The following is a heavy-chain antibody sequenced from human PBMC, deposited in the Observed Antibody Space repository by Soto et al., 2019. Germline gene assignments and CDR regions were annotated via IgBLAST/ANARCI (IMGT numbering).Heavy chain of an antibody. CDR1: GFTSSNYA. V-gene: IGHV3-23*01. CDR2: ISRSGGST. J-gene: IGHJ4*02. D-gene: IGHD3-22*01. CDR3: GKDIFADSRLFDY. Sequence: EVQVLESGGGLVQPGGSLRLSCAASGFTSSNYAMTWVRQAPGKGLEWFSGISRSGGSTYYADSVKGRFTISRDNSKNTLYLQMNSLRAEDTAVYYCGKDIFADSRLFDYWGQGTLVTVSS.